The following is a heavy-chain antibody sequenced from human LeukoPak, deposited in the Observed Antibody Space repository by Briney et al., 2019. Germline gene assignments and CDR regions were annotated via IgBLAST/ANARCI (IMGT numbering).Heavy chain of an antibody. V-gene: IGHV4-39*01. D-gene: IGHD2/OR15-2a*01. J-gene: IGHJ4*02. CDR1: GGSISSSTYY. CDR2: IYYSGST. CDR3: VRGSTSRHYQY. Sequence: SETLSLTCTASGGSISSSTYYWGWIRRPPGKGLEWIGSIYYSGSTYYNPSLKSRVTVSVDTSKNQFSLNLSSVTAADTAVYYCVRGSTSRHYQYWGQGTLVTVSS.